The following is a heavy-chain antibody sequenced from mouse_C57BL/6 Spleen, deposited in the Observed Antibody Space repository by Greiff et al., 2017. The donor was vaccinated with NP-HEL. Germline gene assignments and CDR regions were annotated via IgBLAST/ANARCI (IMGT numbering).Heavy chain of an antibody. CDR3: ARYLLWYPFDD. CDR1: GFTFTDYY. J-gene: IGHJ2*01. CDR2: IRNKANGYTT. D-gene: IGHD2-10*01. Sequence: DVMLVESGGGLVQPGGSLSLSCAASGFTFTDYYMSWVRQPPGKALEWLGFIRNKANGYTTEYSASVKGRFTITRDNSQSILYLRMNALRAEDSATYYCARYLLWYPFDDRGQGTTLTVSS. V-gene: IGHV7-3*01.